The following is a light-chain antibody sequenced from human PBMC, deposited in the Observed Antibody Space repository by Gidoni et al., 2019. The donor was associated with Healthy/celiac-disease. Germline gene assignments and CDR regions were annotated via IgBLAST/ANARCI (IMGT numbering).Light chain of an antibody. CDR2: DAS. CDR3: QQRFNGPLT. Sequence: VLTQSPATLSLSPGERATLSCRASQSVGPYLGWYQQKPGQAPRLLIYDASNRATGIPARFSGSGSGTDFTLTISSLEPEDFAVYYCQQRFNGPLTFGGGTKVDIK. CDR1: QSVGPY. J-gene: IGKJ4*01. V-gene: IGKV3-11*01.